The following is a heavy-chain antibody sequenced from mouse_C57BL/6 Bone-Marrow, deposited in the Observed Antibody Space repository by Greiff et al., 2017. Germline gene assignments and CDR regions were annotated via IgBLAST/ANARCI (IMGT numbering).Heavy chain of an antibody. D-gene: IGHD2-2*01. CDR2: IYPGSGST. J-gene: IGHJ4*01. CDR1: GYTFTSYW. CDR3: ARGGLPDYYAMDY. Sequence: VQLQQPGAELVKPGASVKMSCKASGYTFTSYWITWVKQRPGQGLEWIGDIYPGSGSTNYNEKFKRKATLTVDTSSSPAYMQLSSLTSEDSAVYYCARGGLPDYYAMDYWGQGTSVTVSS. V-gene: IGHV1-55*01.